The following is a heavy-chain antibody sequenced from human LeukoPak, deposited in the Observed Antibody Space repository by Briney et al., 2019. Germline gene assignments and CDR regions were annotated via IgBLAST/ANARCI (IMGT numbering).Heavy chain of an antibody. CDR3: ARGAGYNYPYYFDY. J-gene: IGHJ4*02. CDR2: IYGGGNI. D-gene: IGHD5-24*01. CDR1: GFTVSSNY. V-gene: IGHV3-53*01. Sequence: PGGSLRLSCAASGFTVSSNYMNRVRQAPGKGLEWVSVIYGGGNIYYADSAKGRFTISRDNSKNTLYLQMNSLRAEDTAVYYCARGAGYNYPYYFDYWGQGTLVTASS.